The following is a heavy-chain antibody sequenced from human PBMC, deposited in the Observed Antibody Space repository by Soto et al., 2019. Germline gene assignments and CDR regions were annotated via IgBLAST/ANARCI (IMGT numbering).Heavy chain of an antibody. V-gene: IGHV3-30*18. Sequence: QVQLVESGGGVVQPGRSLRLSCAGAGFTFSGYGMHWVRRAPGKGLQWVAHISSDGGNKYYSDSVKGRFTISRDNSQNTLYLQMNSLRGDDTAVYYCAKPKAIRILGVETPTSNYYGMDLWGHGTTVTVSS. CDR2: ISSDGGNK. J-gene: IGHJ6*02. D-gene: IGHD3-3*02. CDR1: GFTFSGYG. CDR3: AKPKAIRILGVETPTSNYYGMDL.